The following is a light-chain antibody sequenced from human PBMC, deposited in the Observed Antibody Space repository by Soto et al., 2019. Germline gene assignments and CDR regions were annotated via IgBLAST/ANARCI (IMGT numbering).Light chain of an antibody. V-gene: IGLV2-14*01. Sequence: QSALTQPASVSGSPGQSITLSCTGTSSDVGGYNYVSWYQQHPGKAPKLMIYDVSNRPSGVSNRFSGSKSGNTVYLSTSGLQAEDEADYYCSSYTSSSTLVFGTGTKLNVL. CDR3: SSYTSSSTLV. J-gene: IGLJ1*01. CDR1: SSDVGGYNY. CDR2: DVS.